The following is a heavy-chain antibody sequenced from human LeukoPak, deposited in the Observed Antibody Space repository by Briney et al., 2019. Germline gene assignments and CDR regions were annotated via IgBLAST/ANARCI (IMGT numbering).Heavy chain of an antibody. D-gene: IGHD6-6*01. V-gene: IGHV3-7*03. CDR2: IKPDGSEK. Sequence: PGGSLRLSCAVSGFTFSTYWMSWVRQAPGKGLEWVANIKPDGSEKYYVDSVKGRFTISRDNAKNSLFLQMNSLRAEDTAVYYCAKPLATRIANYYMDGWGKGTTVTGSS. CDR3: AKPLATRIANYYMDG. CDR1: GFTFSTYW. J-gene: IGHJ6*03.